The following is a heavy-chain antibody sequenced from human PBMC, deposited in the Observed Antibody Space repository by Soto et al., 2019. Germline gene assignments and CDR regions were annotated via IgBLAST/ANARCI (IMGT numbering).Heavy chain of an antibody. CDR3: VRVLALPGYPDN. Sequence: QVQLVQSGAEVRQPASSVKVSCKTSGGTFSSYAISWVRQAPGQGLEWMGGIVPIVDTSTYAQKFQGRVTITADESTSTVYMEMSSLRSEDTSAYYCVRVLALPGYPDNWGQGTLVTVSS. D-gene: IGHD5-12*01. CDR2: IVPIVDTS. J-gene: IGHJ4*02. CDR1: GGTFSSYA. V-gene: IGHV1-69*12.